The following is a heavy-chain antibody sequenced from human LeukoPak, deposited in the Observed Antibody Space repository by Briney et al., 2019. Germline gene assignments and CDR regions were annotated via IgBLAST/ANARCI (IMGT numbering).Heavy chain of an antibody. Sequence: ASVKVSCKAFGGTFSSYAISWVRQAPGQGLEWMGGIIPIFGTANYAQKFQGRVTITTDESTSTAYMELSSLRSEDTAVYYCARDRADRRIVGAASLDYSGQGTLVTV. CDR3: ARDRADRRIVGAASLDY. J-gene: IGHJ4*02. CDR1: GGTFSSYA. V-gene: IGHV1-69*05. CDR2: IIPIFGTA. D-gene: IGHD1-26*01.